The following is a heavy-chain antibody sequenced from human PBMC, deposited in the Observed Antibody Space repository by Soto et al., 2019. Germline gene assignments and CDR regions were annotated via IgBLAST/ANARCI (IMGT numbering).Heavy chain of an antibody. CDR1: GHSISSGFYY. CDR2: IYHTEST. CDR3: ARYGYSYSAGFFDY. Sequence: SETLSLTCAVSGHSISSGFYYWGWVRQPPGKGLEWIGSIYHTESTYYNPSLKSRVTMSVDTSKNQLSLKLSSMTAADTAVYFCARYGYSYSAGFFDYWGQGTRVTVSS. D-gene: IGHD5-18*01. V-gene: IGHV4-38-2*01. J-gene: IGHJ4*02.